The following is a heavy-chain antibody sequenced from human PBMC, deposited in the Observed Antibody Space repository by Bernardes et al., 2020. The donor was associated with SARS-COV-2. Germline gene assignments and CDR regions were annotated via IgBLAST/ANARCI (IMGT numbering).Heavy chain of an antibody. V-gene: IGHV3-33*01. CDR2: IWYDGSNK. J-gene: IGHJ4*02. Sequence: GSLRLSCAASGFTFSSYGIHWVRQAPGKGLEWVAVIWYDGSNKYYADSVKGRFTISRDNSKNTLYLQMNSLRAEDTAVYYCARDRRDLGELSLAIDYWGQGTLVTVSS. D-gene: IGHD3-16*02. CDR1: GFTFSSYG. CDR3: ARDRRDLGELSLAIDY.